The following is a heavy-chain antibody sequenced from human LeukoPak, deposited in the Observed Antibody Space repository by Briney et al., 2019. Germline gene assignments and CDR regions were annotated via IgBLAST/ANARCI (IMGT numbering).Heavy chain of an antibody. Sequence: GGSLRLSCAASGFIVSSYWMHWVRQAPGKGLVWVSRINSDGSSTHYADSVKGRFTISRDTAKNTLYLQMNSLRAEDTAVYYCARDLGFTTVTYFDYWGQGTLVTVSS. J-gene: IGHJ4*02. D-gene: IGHD4-17*01. CDR3: ARDLGFTTVTYFDY. CDR2: INSDGSST. V-gene: IGHV3-74*01. CDR1: GFIVSSYW.